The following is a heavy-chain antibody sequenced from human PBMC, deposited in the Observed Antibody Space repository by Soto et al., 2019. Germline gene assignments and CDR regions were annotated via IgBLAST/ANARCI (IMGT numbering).Heavy chain of an antibody. CDR1: GGSISSGGYY. CDR2: IYYSGST. J-gene: IGHJ4*02. CDR3: ARGTVEGDSDY. Sequence: QVQLQESGPGLVKPSQTLSLTCTVSGGSISSGGYYWNWIRQPPGKGLEWIGYIYYSGSTYYNPSLKSRVTISVDTSKNQFSLKLSSVAAADTAGYYCARGTVEGDSDYWGQGTLVTVSS. V-gene: IGHV4-30-4*01. D-gene: IGHD4-17*01.